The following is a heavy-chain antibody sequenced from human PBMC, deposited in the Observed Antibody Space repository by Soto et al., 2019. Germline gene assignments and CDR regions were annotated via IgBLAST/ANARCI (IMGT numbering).Heavy chain of an antibody. J-gene: IGHJ5*02. CDR3: VRVYDILPGSHYWFDP. CDR2: INTDGSTI. CDR1: GFTFNNYW. D-gene: IGHD3-9*01. Sequence: EVQLVESGGGSVQPGGSLRLSCAASGFTFNNYWMHWVRQAPGKGLVWVSRINTDGSTITYADSVKGRFTISRDNAKNTLYLQMNSLRAEDTAVYYCVRVYDILPGSHYWFDPWGQGTLVTVSS. V-gene: IGHV3-74*03.